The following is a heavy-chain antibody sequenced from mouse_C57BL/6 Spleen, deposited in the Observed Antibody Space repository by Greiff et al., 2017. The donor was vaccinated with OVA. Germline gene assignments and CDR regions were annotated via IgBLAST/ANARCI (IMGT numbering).Heavy chain of an antibody. CDR1: GYTFTDYN. CDR3: ARLLRFYAMDY. V-gene: IGHV1-22*01. J-gene: IGHJ4*01. CDR2: INPNNGGT. Sequence: EVKLMESGPELVKPGASVKMSCKASGYTFTDYNMHWVKQSHGKSLEWIGYINPNNGGTSYNQKFKGKATLTVNKSSSTAYMELRSLTSEDSAVYYCARLLRFYAMDYWGQGTSVTVSS. D-gene: IGHD1-1*01.